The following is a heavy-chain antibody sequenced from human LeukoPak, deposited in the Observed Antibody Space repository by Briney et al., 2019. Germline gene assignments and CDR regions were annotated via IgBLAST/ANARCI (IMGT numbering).Heavy chain of an antibody. V-gene: IGHV4-39*07. Sequence: SETLSLTCTVSGGSISSGIYYWGWIRQPPGKGLEWIGSIYYSGTTYYNPSLKSRVTISVDTSKNQFSLKLSSVTAADTAVYYCAREYGVRTNYFDYWGQGTLVTVSS. CDR3: AREYGVRTNYFDY. D-gene: IGHD4-17*01. J-gene: IGHJ4*02. CDR2: IYYSGTT. CDR1: GGSISSGIYY.